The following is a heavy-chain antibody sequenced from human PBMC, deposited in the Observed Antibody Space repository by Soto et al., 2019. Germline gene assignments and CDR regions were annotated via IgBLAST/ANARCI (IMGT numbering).Heavy chain of an antibody. CDR1: GFTFDDNA. V-gene: IGHV3-9*01. CDR3: AISQDRGGRTTFIY. J-gene: IGHJ4*02. Sequence: PGGSLRLSCAVSGFTFDDNAMHWVRQAPEKGLEWVSGINWKSDIGYADSVKGRFTISRDNAENSLYLQMNSLRAEDTALYYCAISQDRGGRTTFIYWGQGTAVTVSS. CDR2: INWKSDI. D-gene: IGHD3-16*01.